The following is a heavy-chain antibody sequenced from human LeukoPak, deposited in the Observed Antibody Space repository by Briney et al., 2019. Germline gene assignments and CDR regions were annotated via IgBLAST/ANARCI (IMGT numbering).Heavy chain of an antibody. CDR3: ARDWGYSSSSMVLDY. Sequence: PGRSLRLSCAASGFTFSSYAMHWVRQAPGMGLEWVAVISYDGSNKYYADSVKGRFTISRDNSKNTLYLQMNSLRAEDTAVYYCARDWGYSSSSMVLDYWGQGTLVTVSS. CDR2: ISYDGSNK. J-gene: IGHJ4*02. CDR1: GFTFSSYA. V-gene: IGHV3-30-3*01. D-gene: IGHD6-6*01.